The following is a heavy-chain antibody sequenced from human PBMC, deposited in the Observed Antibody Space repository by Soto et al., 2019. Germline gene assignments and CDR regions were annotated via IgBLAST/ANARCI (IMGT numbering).Heavy chain of an antibody. D-gene: IGHD2-2*02. CDR2: IIPIFGTA. J-gene: IGHJ6*02. V-gene: IGHV1-69*12. Sequence: QVQLVQSGAEVKKPGSSVKVSCKASGGTFSSYAISWVRQAPGQGLEWMGGIIPIFGTADYAQKFQGRVTLTADESTSPAYMELSSLRSEDTAMYYCATHEIGHCISASCYKGGYYYGMDVWGQGTTVTVSS. CDR1: GGTFSSYA. CDR3: ATHEIGHCISASCYKGGYYYGMDV.